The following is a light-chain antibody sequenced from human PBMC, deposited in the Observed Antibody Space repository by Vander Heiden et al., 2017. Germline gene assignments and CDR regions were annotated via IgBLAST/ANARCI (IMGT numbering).Light chain of an antibody. Sequence: SYERTQPPSVPVSPGKTARSTCAGDALPKQYAYWYQQKPGQAPVLVIYKDSERPSGIPERFSGSSSRTTVTLTISGVQAEDEADYYCHSADTSVTLVVFGGGTKLTVL. J-gene: IGLJ2*01. CDR1: ALPKQY. CDR2: KDS. CDR3: HSADTSVTLVV. V-gene: IGLV3-25*03.